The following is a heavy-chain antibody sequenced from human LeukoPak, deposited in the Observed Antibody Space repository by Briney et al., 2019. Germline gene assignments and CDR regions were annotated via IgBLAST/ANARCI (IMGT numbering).Heavy chain of an antibody. J-gene: IGHJ4*02. CDR3: ARSRLRYFDWLSPFDY. CDR2: INAGNGNT. D-gene: IGHD3-9*01. CDR1: GYTFTSYA. Sequence: ASVKVSCKASGYTFTSYAMHWVRQAPGQRLEWMGWINAGNGNTKYSQKFQGRVTITRDTSASTAYMELSSLRSEDTAVYYCARSRLRYFDWLSPFDYWGRGTLVTVSS. V-gene: IGHV1-3*01.